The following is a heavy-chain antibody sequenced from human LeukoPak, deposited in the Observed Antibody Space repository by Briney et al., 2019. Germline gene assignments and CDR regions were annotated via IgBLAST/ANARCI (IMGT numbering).Heavy chain of an antibody. Sequence: ASVKVSCKASGYTFTSYDINWVRQATGQGLEWMGWMNPNSGNTGYAQKFQGRVTMTRNTSISTAYMELSSLRSEDTAVYYCARESVAAGRLYYYYYGMDVWGQGTTVTVSS. CDR1: GYTFTSYD. V-gene: IGHV1-8*01. D-gene: IGHD6-13*01. CDR3: ARESVAAGRLYYYYYGMDV. J-gene: IGHJ6*02. CDR2: MNPNSGNT.